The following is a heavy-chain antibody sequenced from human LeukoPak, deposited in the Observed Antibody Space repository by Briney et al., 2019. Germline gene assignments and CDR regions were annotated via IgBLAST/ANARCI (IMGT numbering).Heavy chain of an antibody. CDR2: MNPNSGNT. J-gene: IGHJ5*02. D-gene: IGHD2-2*01. V-gene: IGHV1-8*01. CDR3: ARAGMGVVVPAAIISWFDP. Sequence: ASVKASCKASGYTFTSYDINWVRQATGQGLEWMGWMNPNSGNTGYAQKFQGRVTVTRNTSISTAYMELSSLRSEDTAVYYCARAGMGVVVPAAIISWFDPWGQGTLVTVSS. CDR1: GYTFTSYD.